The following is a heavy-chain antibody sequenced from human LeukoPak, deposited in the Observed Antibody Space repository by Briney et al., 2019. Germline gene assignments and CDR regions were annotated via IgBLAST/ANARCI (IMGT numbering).Heavy chain of an antibody. V-gene: IGHV3-23*01. Sequence: GGSLRLSCAVSGFTFSNEAMGWVRQLRGGGLEWVSTISPGGGTTYYAESMKGRFTISRDNSKSTLYLEMNSLRVEDTAVYYCATYNWGYDVDYWGQGTLVTVSS. CDR3: ATYNWGYDVDY. D-gene: IGHD1-20*01. CDR1: GFTFSNEA. CDR2: ISPGGGTT. J-gene: IGHJ4*02.